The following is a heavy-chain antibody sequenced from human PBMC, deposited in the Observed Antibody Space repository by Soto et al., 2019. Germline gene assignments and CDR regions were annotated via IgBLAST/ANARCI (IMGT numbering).Heavy chain of an antibody. D-gene: IGHD2-15*01. CDR2: MNPNSGNT. V-gene: IGHV1-8*01. CDR1: GYTFTSYD. J-gene: IGHJ2*01. Sequence: AASVKVSCKASGYTFTSYDINWVRQATGQGLEWMGWMNPNSGNTGYAQKFQGRVTMTRNTSISTAYMELSSLRSEDTAVYYCARGGYCSGGSCYGDWYFDLWGRGTLVTVSS. CDR3: ARGGYCSGGSCYGDWYFDL.